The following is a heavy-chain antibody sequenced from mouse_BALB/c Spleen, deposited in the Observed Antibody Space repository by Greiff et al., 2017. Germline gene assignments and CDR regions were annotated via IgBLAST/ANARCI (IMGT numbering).Heavy chain of an antibody. CDR3: ARGEMDY. CDR2: ISSGSSTI. J-gene: IGHJ4*01. CDR1: GFTFSSFG. V-gene: IGHV5-17*02. Sequence: EVMLVESGGGLVQPGGSRKLSCAASGFTFSSFGMHWVRQAPEKGLEWVAYISSGSSTIYYADTVKGRFTISRDNPKNTLFLQMTSLRSEDTAMYYCARGEMDYWGQGTSVTVSS.